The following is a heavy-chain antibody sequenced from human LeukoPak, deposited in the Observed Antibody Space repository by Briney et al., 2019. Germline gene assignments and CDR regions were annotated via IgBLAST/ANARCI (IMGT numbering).Heavy chain of an antibody. D-gene: IGHD3-3*01. Sequence: GGSLRLSCAASGFTFSNYAMNWVRQAPGKGLEWVSTISGSGTKTYYADSVKGRFTISRDNSKNMVSLQMNSLRAEDTAVYYCARARFFQFLEWFRPPFDYWGQGTLVTVSS. J-gene: IGHJ4*02. CDR3: ARARFFQFLEWFRPPFDY. CDR1: GFTFSNYA. V-gene: IGHV3-23*01. CDR2: ISGSGTKT.